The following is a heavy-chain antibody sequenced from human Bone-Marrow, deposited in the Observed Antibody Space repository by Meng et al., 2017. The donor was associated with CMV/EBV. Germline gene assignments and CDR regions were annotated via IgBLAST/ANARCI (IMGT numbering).Heavy chain of an antibody. D-gene: IGHD2-15*01. CDR3: ARDLGGYCSGGSCL. CDR1: GGSFSGYY. CDR2: INHSGST. J-gene: IGHJ4*02. V-gene: IGHV4-34*01. Sequence: QVQLQQWGAGLLKPSEALSLTCAVYGGSFSGYYWSWIRQPPGKGLEWIGEINHSGSTNYNPSLKSRVTISVDTSKNQFSLKLSSVTAADTAVYYCARDLGGYCSGGSCLWGQGTLVTVSS.